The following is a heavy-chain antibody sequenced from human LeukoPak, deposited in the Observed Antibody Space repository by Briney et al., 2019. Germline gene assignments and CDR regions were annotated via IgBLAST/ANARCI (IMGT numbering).Heavy chain of an antibody. V-gene: IGHV4-30-4*02. Sequence: SETLSLTCTVSGGSISSGDYYWSWIRQPPGKGLEWIGYIYYSGSTYYNPSLKSRVTISVDTSKNQFSLKLSSVTAADTAVYYCARDLEGGSYYKDWGQGTLVTVSS. CDR1: GGSISSGDYY. J-gene: IGHJ4*02. CDR3: ARDLEGGSYYKD. D-gene: IGHD1-26*01. CDR2: IYYSGST.